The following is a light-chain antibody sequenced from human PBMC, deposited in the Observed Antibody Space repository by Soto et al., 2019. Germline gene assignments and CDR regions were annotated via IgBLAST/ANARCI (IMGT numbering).Light chain of an antibody. J-gene: IGKJ4*01. CDR3: QQSYSTLLLT. CDR1: QSVGSN. CDR2: GAS. V-gene: IGKV3-15*01. Sequence: ERVMTQSPATLSVSPGERATLSCRASQSVGSNLAWYQQKPGQAPRLLIFGASSRATGVPARFSGSGSGTDFTLTISSLQPEDFATYYCQQSYSTLLLTFGGGTKVDIK.